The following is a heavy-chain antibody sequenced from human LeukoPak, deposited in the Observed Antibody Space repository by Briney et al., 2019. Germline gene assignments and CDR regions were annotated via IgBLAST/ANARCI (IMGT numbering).Heavy chain of an antibody. CDR1: GFTVSSDS. Sequence: AGGSLRLSCTVSGFTVSSDSMSRVRQAPGKGLEWVSFIYSGGSTHYSDSVKGRFTISRDNSKNTLYLQMNSLRAEDTAVYYCARRAGAYSHPYDYWGQGTLVTVSS. CDR3: ARRAGAYSHPYDY. J-gene: IGHJ4*02. CDR2: IYSGGST. D-gene: IGHD4/OR15-4a*01. V-gene: IGHV3-53*01.